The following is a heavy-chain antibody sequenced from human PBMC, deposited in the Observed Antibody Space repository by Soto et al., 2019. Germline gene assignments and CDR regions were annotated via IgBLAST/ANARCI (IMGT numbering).Heavy chain of an antibody. J-gene: IGHJ3*02. V-gene: IGHV1-3*01. CDR1: GYTFTSYA. CDR2: INAGNGNT. CDR3: ARDHDRNHRDAFDI. D-gene: IGHD3-16*02. Sequence: ASVKVSCKASGYTFTSYAMHWVRQAPGQRLEWMGWINAGNGNTKYSQKFQGRVTITRDTSASTAYMELSSLRSEDTAVYYCARDHDRNHRDAFDIWGQGTMVTVSS.